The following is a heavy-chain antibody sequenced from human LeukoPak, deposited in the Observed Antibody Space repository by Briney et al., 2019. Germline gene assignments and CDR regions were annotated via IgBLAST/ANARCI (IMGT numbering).Heavy chain of an antibody. D-gene: IGHD6-6*01. V-gene: IGHV3-23*01. Sequence: GGSLRLSCAASGFTFSNYAMSWVRQTPEKGLEWVSAITDSGGDTYHADSVEDRFSISRDNSKNILYMQMNSLRVEDTAMYYCAKGSRSSRPYYFDFWGQGTLVTVSS. J-gene: IGHJ4*02. CDR3: AKGSRSSRPYYFDF. CDR2: ITDSGGDT. CDR1: GFTFSNYA.